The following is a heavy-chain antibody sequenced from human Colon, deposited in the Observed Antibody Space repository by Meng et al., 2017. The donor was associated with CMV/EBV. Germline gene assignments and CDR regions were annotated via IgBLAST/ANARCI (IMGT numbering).Heavy chain of an antibody. J-gene: IGHJ6*02. D-gene: IGHD6-25*01. CDR3: ARMTQRREVDHYYGMDV. CDR1: GYTFTSYG. CDR2: ITGTNGDT. Sequence: ASVKVSCKASGYTFTSYGLSWVRQAPGQGLEWMGWITGTNGDTKYAQKFQGRVTMTRDTSTSTAYMELRSLRSDDTAVYYCARMTQRREVDHYYGMDVWGQGTPVTVSS. V-gene: IGHV1-18*01.